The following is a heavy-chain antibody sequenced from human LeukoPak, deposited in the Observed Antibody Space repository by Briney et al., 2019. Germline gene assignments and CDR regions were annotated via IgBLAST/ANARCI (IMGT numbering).Heavy chain of an antibody. V-gene: IGHV4-4*07. Sequence: PSETLSLACTVSGGFMRSYYWNWIRQPAGKGLEWIGRIYTSGSTNYNPSLKSRVTISVDTSKNQFSLKLSSVTAADTAVYYCARAWLPYYYYMDVWGKGTTVTISS. J-gene: IGHJ6*03. CDR2: IYTSGST. D-gene: IGHD6-19*01. CDR3: ARAWLPYYYYMDV. CDR1: GGFMRSYY.